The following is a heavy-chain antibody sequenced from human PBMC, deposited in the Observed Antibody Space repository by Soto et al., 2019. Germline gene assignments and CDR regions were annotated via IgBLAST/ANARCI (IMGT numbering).Heavy chain of an antibody. J-gene: IGHJ6*02. V-gene: IGHV4-34*01. CDR2: INHSGST. CDR3: ARGRTYYDILTGYPYYYYGMDV. CDR1: GGSFSGYY. Sequence: SETLSLTCAVYGGSFSGYYWSWIRQPPGKGLEWIGEINHSGSTNYNPSLKSRVTISVDTSKNQFSLKLSSVTAADTAVYYCARGRTYYDILTGYPYYYYGMDVWGQGTTVT. D-gene: IGHD3-9*01.